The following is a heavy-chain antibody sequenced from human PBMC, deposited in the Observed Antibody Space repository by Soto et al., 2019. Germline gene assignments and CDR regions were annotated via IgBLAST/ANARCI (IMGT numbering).Heavy chain of an antibody. D-gene: IGHD4-4*01. Sequence: QVQLQESGPGLVKPSETLSLTCTVSGGSISSYYWSWIRQPPGKGLEWIGYIYYSGSTNYNPSLKSRVTISVDTSKNQFSLKLSSVTAADTAVYYCARVTSNWFDPWGQGTLVTVSS. CDR2: IYYSGST. CDR3: ARVTSNWFDP. CDR1: GGSISSYY. J-gene: IGHJ5*02. V-gene: IGHV4-59*01.